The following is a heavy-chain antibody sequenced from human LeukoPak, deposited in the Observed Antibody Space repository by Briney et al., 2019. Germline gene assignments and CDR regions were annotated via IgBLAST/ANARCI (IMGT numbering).Heavy chain of an antibody. J-gene: IGHJ6*02. V-gene: IGHV3-7*01. Sequence: GGSLRLSCAASGFTFSSFWMSWVRQAPGKGLEWVANINEAGSGKYYVDSVKGRFTISRDNAKNSLYLQMNSLRAEDTAVYYCARYGPSFGRYGMDVWGQGTTVTVSS. CDR2: INEAGSGK. CDR3: ARYGPSFGRYGMDV. D-gene: IGHD3-10*01. CDR1: GFTFSSFW.